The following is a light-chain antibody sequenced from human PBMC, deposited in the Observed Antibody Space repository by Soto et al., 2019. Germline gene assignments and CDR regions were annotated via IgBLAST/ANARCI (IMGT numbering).Light chain of an antibody. CDR1: QGIDNY. Sequence: DIQMTQSPSSLSASVGDRVTITCRANQGIDNYLNWYQHKPGKAPEVLIISGSILQTAVPGRFSGDGFGTDFSRNISSLHPEDFATYYGQQSYCSPLNVSGRANVEI. V-gene: IGKV1-39*01. CDR2: SGS. CDR3: QQSYCSPLN. J-gene: IGKJ4*01.